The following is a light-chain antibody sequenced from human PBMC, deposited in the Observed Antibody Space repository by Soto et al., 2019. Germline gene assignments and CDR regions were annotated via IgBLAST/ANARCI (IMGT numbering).Light chain of an antibody. CDR2: DVS. J-gene: IGLJ1*01. Sequence: QSVRNQPASVSGSPGQSITISCTGTISDVGGYDYVSWYQQHPGKAPKLMIYDVSNRPSGVSNRFSGSKSGNTASLTISGLQADDEADYYCSSYTTSSTYVFGTGTKVTVL. CDR1: ISDVGGYDY. CDR3: SSYTTSSTYV. V-gene: IGLV2-14*01.